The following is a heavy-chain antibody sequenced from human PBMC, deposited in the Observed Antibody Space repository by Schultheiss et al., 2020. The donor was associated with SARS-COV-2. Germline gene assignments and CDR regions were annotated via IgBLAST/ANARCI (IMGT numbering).Heavy chain of an antibody. CDR3: ARGRGYCSGGSCYLPTHYYFSGMDV. D-gene: IGHD2-15*01. CDR1: GGSFSGYY. CDR2: INHSGST. Sequence: SETLSLTCAVYGGSFSGYYWSWIRQPPGKGLEWIGEINHSGSTNYNPSLKSRVTISVDTSKNQFSLKLSSLTAADTAVYYCARGRGYCSGGSCYLPTHYYFSGMDVWGQGTTVTVSS. V-gene: IGHV4-34*01. J-gene: IGHJ6*02.